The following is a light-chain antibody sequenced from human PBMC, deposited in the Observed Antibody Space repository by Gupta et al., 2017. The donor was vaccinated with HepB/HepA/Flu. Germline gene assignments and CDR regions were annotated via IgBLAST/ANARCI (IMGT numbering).Light chain of an antibody. J-gene: IGKJ1*01. CDR2: ATN. V-gene: IGKV3-15*01. CDR3: QQYYNWPRT. CDR1: QSVYHI. Sequence: EIVITQSPATLSVSPGERATLSCRASQSVYHILAWYRHKPGQAPRLLIYATNTRATGIPARFSGSWSGTDFTLTISSLQSEDFAVYYCQQYYNWPRTFGQGTKVEIK.